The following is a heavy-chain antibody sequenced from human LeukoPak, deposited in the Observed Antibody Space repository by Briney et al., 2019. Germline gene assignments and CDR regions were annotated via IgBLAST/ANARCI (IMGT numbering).Heavy chain of an antibody. J-gene: IGHJ6*03. CDR2: IYYSGST. Sequence: SETLSLTCTVSGGSISSYYWSWIRQPPGKGLEWIGYIYYSGSTNYNPSLKSRVTMSVDTSKNQFSLKLSSVTAADTAVYYCARVSIGYSYGQANNYYYYMDVWGKGTTVTISS. D-gene: IGHD5-18*01. CDR3: ARVSIGYSYGQANNYYYYMDV. V-gene: IGHV4-59*12. CDR1: GGSISSYY.